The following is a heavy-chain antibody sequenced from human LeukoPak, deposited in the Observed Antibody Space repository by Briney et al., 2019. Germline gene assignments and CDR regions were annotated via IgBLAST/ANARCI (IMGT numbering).Heavy chain of an antibody. Sequence: GGSLRLSCAASGFTFSDYYMSWIRQAPGKGLEWVSYISSSGSTIYYADSVKGRFTISRDNAKNSLYLQMNSLRAEDTAVYYCARSRPHWDSSSSGAGYFDYWGQGTLVTVSS. J-gene: IGHJ4*02. CDR1: GFTFSDYY. D-gene: IGHD6-6*01. CDR2: ISSSGSTI. CDR3: ARSRPHWDSSSSGAGYFDY. V-gene: IGHV3-11*01.